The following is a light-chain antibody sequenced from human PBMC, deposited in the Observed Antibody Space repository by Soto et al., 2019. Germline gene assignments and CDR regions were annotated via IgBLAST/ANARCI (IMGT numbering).Light chain of an antibody. Sequence: DIQLTQSPSPLSASVGDRVYITCRTSQDISSYLNWYQQKPGKAPKLLIYAASSLQSGVPSRFSGSGSGTDFTLTISSLQPEDFATYYCQQSYSTPYTFGQGTKLEIK. V-gene: IGKV1-39*01. J-gene: IGKJ2*01. CDR2: AAS. CDR1: QDISSY. CDR3: QQSYSTPYT.